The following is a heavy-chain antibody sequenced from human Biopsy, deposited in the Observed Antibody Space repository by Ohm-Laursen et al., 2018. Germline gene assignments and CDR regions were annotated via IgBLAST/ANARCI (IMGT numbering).Heavy chain of an antibody. Sequence: SQTLSLTCIVSGESMGTYYWTWIRQPPGKGLEWIASIYYSGTTNKNPSLKSRVTISVDTSKNQFSLKVRSVTAADTAVYYCVRGVDYYDPYHYYALDVWGQGTTVTVSS. V-gene: IGHV4-59*12. CDR3: VRGVDYYDPYHYYALDV. J-gene: IGHJ6*02. D-gene: IGHD3-22*01. CDR1: GESMGTYY. CDR2: IYYSGTT.